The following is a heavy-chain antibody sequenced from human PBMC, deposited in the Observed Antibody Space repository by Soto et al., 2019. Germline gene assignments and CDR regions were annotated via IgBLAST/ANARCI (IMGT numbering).Heavy chain of an antibody. CDR1: GGTFSSYA. CDR2: IIPIFGTA. J-gene: IGHJ4*02. CDR3: ARGLDGTAMAPRYYFDY. Sequence: SVKVSCKASGGTFSSYAISWVRQAPGHGLEWMGGIIPIFGTANYAQKFQGRVTITADKSTSTAYMELSSLRSEDTAVYYCARGLDGTAMAPRYYFDYWGQGTLVTVSS. V-gene: IGHV1-69*06. D-gene: IGHD5-18*01.